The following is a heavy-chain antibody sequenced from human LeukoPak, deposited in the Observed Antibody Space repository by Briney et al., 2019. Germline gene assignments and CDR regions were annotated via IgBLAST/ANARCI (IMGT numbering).Heavy chain of an antibody. Sequence: GGSLRLSCAASGFTFSSYWMSWVRQAPGKGLEWVANLKQGGSEKYYVDSVKSRFSISRDNAKNSLYLQMNSLRAEDTAVYYCARDHVYCSSSSCPWDPFDYWGEGTLVTVSS. CDR3: ARDHVYCSSSSCPWDPFDY. CDR1: GFTFSSYW. CDR2: LKQGGSEK. D-gene: IGHD2-2*01. J-gene: IGHJ4*02. V-gene: IGHV3-7*05.